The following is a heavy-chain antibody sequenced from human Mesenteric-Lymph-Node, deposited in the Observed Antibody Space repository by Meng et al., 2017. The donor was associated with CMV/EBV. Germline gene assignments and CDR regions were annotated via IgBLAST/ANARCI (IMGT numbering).Heavy chain of an antibody. V-gene: IGHV1-69*06. D-gene: IGHD3-10*01. J-gene: IGHJ4*02. CDR3: AREGPYYYGSGSYYSVRTPRPSTFDY. CDR2: LIPIFGTA. Sequence: WVRRAPGQGLEWMRGLIPIFGTANYAKKFQGRVTITAYKSTSTAYVELSSLRSEDTAVYYCAREGPYYYGSGSYYSVRTPRPSTFDYWGQGTLVTVSS.